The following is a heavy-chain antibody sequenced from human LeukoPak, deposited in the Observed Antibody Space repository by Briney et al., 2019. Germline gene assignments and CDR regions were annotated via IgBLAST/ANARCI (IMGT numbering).Heavy chain of an antibody. J-gene: IGHJ6*02. V-gene: IGHV3-9*01. Sequence: GGSLRLSCAASGFTFDDCAMHWVRQAPGKGLEWVSGISWNSGSIGYADSVKGRFTISRDNAKNSLYLQMNSLRAEDTALYYCAKDIGKSSGWFLYCYGMDVWGQGTTVTVSS. D-gene: IGHD6-19*01. CDR2: ISWNSGSI. CDR3: AKDIGKSSGWFLYCYGMDV. CDR1: GFTFDDCA.